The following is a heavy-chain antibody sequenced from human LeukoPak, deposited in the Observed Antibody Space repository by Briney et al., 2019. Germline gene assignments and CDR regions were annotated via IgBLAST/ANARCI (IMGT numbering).Heavy chain of an antibody. CDR1: GYTFTSSD. Sequence: ASVKVSCKASGYTFTSSDINWVRQATGQGHEWMGWMNPNSGNTGYAQKFQGRVTLTRDTSISTAYMELTSLRSEDTAVYYCARTLSRLNHYGDSAADSWGQGTLVTVSS. V-gene: IGHV1-8*01. D-gene: IGHD4-17*01. CDR3: ARTLSRLNHYGDSAADS. J-gene: IGHJ4*02. CDR2: MNPNSGNT.